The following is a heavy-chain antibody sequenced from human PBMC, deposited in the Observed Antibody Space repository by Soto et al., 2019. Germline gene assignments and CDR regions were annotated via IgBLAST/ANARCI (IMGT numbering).Heavy chain of an antibody. Sequence: QVQLVQSGAEVKRSGASVRISCKASGYTFNRNDINWVRQATGQGPEWIGWMNPNSGNTGYAQKFQGRVTMTRDSSITTAYMDLSSLTSEDTAIYYCAREGLYGSIQDNTFDIWGQGTMVSVSS. D-gene: IGHD6-19*01. CDR2: MNPNSGNT. CDR3: AREGLYGSIQDNTFDI. V-gene: IGHV1-8*01. CDR1: GYTFNRND. J-gene: IGHJ3*02.